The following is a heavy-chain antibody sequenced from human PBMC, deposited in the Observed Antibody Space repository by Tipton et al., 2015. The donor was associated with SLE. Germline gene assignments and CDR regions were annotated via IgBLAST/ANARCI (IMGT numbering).Heavy chain of an antibody. J-gene: IGHJ4*02. CDR2: IKQDGSEK. CDR3: ARKGCSGDNCYSDY. Sequence: SLRLSCVASGFTFSSYWMSWVRQSPGKGLEWAVNIKQDGSEKYYVDSVKGRFTISRDNAKNSLYLQMSSLRAEDTAVYFCARKGCSGDNCYSDYWAQGTLVTVSS. V-gene: IGHV3-7*01. CDR1: GFTFSSYW. D-gene: IGHD2-15*01.